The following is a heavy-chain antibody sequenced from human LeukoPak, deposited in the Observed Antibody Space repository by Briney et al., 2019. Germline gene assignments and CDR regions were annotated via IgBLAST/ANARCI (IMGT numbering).Heavy chain of an antibody. Sequence: GGSLRLSCAASGFTFSSYSMNWVRQALGKGLEWVAVISYDGSNKYYADSVKGRFTISRDNSKNTLYLQMNSLRAEDTAVYHCATALKSGSYGFDYWGQGTLVTVSS. J-gene: IGHJ4*02. D-gene: IGHD1-26*01. CDR1: GFTFSSYS. CDR3: ATALKSGSYGFDY. V-gene: IGHV3-30*03. CDR2: ISYDGSNK.